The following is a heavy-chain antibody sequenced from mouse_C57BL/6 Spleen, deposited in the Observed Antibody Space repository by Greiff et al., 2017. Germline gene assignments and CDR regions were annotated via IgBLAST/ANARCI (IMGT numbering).Heavy chain of an antibody. Sequence: EVQVVESGGGLVKPGGSLKLSCAASGFTFSDYGMHWVRQAPEKGLEWVAYISSGSSTIYYADTVKGRFTISRDNAKNTLFLQMTSLRSEDTAMYYCARPGGYNWYFDVWGTGTTVTVSS. V-gene: IGHV5-17*01. J-gene: IGHJ1*03. D-gene: IGHD2-2*01. CDR1: GFTFSDYG. CDR3: ARPGGYNWYFDV. CDR2: ISSGSSTI.